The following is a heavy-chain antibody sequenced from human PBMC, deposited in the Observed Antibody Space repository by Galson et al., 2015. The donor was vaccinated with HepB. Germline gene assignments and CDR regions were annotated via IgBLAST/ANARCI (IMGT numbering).Heavy chain of an antibody. Sequence: SVKVSCKASGGTFSSYAISWVRQAPGQGLEWMGGIIPIFGTANYAQKFQGRVTITADESTSTAYMELSSLRSEDTAVYYCAREKRAYYGSGSYHLYYFDYWGQGTLVTVSS. D-gene: IGHD3-10*01. CDR1: GGTFSSYA. CDR3: AREKRAYYGSGSYHLYYFDY. J-gene: IGHJ4*02. V-gene: IGHV1-69*13. CDR2: IIPIFGTA.